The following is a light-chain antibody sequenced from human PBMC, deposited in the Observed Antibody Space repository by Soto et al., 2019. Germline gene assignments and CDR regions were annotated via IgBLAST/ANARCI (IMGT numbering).Light chain of an antibody. CDR3: QQYNSWPPYT. V-gene: IGKV3-15*01. J-gene: IGKJ2*01. CDR1: QSVSSN. Sequence: EIVMTQSPAILSVTPGESATLSCRASQSVSSNLAWYQQKPGQAPRLLIYGAFTRATGIPDRFSGSGSGTKFTLTISGLQSEDFAVYYCQQYNSWPPYTFGQGTRLEIK. CDR2: GAF.